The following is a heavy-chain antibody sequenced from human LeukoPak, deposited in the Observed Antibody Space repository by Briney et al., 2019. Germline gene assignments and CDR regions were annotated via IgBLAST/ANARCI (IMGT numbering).Heavy chain of an antibody. CDR3: ARGRAAAGEFDP. J-gene: IGHJ5*02. D-gene: IGHD6-13*01. V-gene: IGHV4-59*01. CDR1: GGSISSYY. CDR2: IYYSGST. Sequence: SETLSLTCTVSGGSISSYYWSWIRQPPGKGLEWIGYIYYSGSTNYNPSLKSRVTISVDTSKNQFSLKLSSVTAADTAVYYCARGRAAAGEFDPWGQGTLVTVSS.